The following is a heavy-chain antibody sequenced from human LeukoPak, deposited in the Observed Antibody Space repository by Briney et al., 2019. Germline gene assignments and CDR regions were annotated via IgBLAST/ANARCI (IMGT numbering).Heavy chain of an antibody. J-gene: IGHJ4*02. CDR1: AGFTSSHY. CDR2: IYTSGST. V-gene: IGHV4-4*07. CDR3: ARDSEHGGLY. Sequence: SETLFLTCAGSAGFTSSHYCNWIRQPAAKGLEWIGRIYTSGSTNYNPSRKGRVTMSVGTSKNQFSLKLNSVTAADTAVYYCARDSEHGGLYWGQGTLVTVSS. D-gene: IGHD2-15*01.